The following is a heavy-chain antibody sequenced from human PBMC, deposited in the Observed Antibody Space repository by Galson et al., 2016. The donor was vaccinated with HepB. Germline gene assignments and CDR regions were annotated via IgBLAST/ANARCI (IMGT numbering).Heavy chain of an antibody. CDR1: GFTFRSYP. CDR2: ISYDGDKK. CDR3: ARDKFGRVEARFGH. V-gene: IGHV3-30*04. Sequence: SLRLSCAASGFTFRSYPIHWVRQAPGKGLEWVAFISYDGDKKYYADSVKGRFTISRDNSKNTVYLHMNSLRAEYTAVYYCARDKFGRVEARFGHWGQGTLVTVSS. D-gene: IGHD6-6*01. J-gene: IGHJ4*02.